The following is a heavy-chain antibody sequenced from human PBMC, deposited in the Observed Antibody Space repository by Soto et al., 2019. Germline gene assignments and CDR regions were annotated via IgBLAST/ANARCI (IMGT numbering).Heavy chain of an antibody. CDR3: ARKEEYSSSFIDP. D-gene: IGHD6-6*01. CDR2: IYYSGRT. Sequence: SETLSLTCTVSGGSISSGGYYWSWIRQHPGKGLEWIGYIYYSGRTYYNPSLKSRVTISVDTSKNQFSLKLSSVTAADTAVYYCARKEEYSSSFIDPWGQGTLVTVSS. J-gene: IGHJ5*02. V-gene: IGHV4-31*03. CDR1: GGSISSGGYY.